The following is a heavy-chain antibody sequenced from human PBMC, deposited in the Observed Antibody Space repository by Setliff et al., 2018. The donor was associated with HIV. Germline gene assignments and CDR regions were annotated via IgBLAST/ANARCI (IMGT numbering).Heavy chain of an antibody. CDR2: ITYDGSQK. CDR1: GFTFKTYW. D-gene: IGHD3-3*01. Sequence: GGSLRLSCAVSGFTFKTYWMSWVRQAPGKGLEWVAVITYDGSQKYYAESVRGRFAISRDNSKNTLYLQMSGLRVEDTAIYYCAKGRTNDFWSGSLGHWGPGTLVTVSS. CDR3: AKGRTNDFWSGSLGH. V-gene: IGHV3-30*18. J-gene: IGHJ4*02.